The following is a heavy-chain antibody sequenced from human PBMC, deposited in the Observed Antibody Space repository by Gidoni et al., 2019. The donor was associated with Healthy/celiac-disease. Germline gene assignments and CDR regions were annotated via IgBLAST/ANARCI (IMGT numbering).Heavy chain of an antibody. D-gene: IGHD2-2*01. CDR2: ISAYNGNT. J-gene: IGHJ4*02. CDR1: GYPFTSYG. Sequence: QVQLVQSGAEVKKPGASVKVSCTASGYPFTSYGISWVRQAPGQGLEWMGWISAYNGNTNYAQKLQGRVTMTTDTSTSTAYMELRSLRSDDTAVYYCARLPAGGCSSTSCNYFDYWGQGTLVTVSS. V-gene: IGHV1-18*04. CDR3: ARLPAGGCSSTSCNYFDY.